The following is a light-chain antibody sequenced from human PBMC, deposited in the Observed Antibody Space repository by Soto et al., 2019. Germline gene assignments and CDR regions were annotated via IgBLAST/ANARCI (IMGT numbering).Light chain of an antibody. CDR1: QGISSY. CDR3: QHLNSFPLT. J-gene: IGKJ4*01. CDR2: DAS. Sequence: DIQLTQSPSFLSASVGDRVTITCRASQGISSYLAWYQQKPGKAPNLLIYDASTLQSGVPSRFSGSSSGTEFTLTISSLQPEDFATYYCQHLNSFPLTFGGGTKVEI. V-gene: IGKV1-9*01.